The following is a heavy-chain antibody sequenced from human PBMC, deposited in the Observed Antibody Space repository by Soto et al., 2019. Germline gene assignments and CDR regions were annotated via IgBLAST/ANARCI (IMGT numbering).Heavy chain of an antibody. CDR2: ITSSSSTI. V-gene: IGHV3-48*01. CDR1: EFTFSSYS. D-gene: IGHD7-27*01. CDR3: ARDLYSINWAYYFDS. J-gene: IGHJ4*02. Sequence: EVQLVESGGGLVQPGGSLRLSCAASEFTFSSYSMNWLRQAPGKGLEWVSYITSSSSTIHYADSVKGRFTISRDNAKNSLYLQMNSLRAEDTAVYYCARDLYSINWAYYFDSWGQGTLVTVSS.